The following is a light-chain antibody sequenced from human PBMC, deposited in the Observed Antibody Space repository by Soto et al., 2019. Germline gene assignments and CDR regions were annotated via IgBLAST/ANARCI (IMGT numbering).Light chain of an antibody. CDR2: DVD. J-gene: IGLJ1*01. V-gene: IGLV2-14*03. CDR3: SSYVTDDTYV. CDR1: SNDVGAYHF. Sequence: SALTQPASVSGSPGQSIAISCTGTSNDVGAYHFVSWFQQHPGKAPKLIIYDVDNRPSGVSDRFSASKSGNTASLTISGLQAEDEADYYCSSYVTDDTYVFGTGTKLTVL.